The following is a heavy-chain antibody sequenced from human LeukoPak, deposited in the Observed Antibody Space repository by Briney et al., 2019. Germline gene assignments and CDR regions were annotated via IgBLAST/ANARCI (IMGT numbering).Heavy chain of an antibody. CDR3: ARGTYYDILTGSDAFDI. Sequence: ASVKVSCKASGYTFTSYDINWVRQATGQGLEWTGWMNPNSGNTGYAQKFQGRVTMTRNTSISTAYMELSSLRSEDTAVYYCARGTYYDILTGSDAFDIWGQGTMVTVSS. D-gene: IGHD3-9*01. J-gene: IGHJ3*02. CDR1: GYTFTSYD. CDR2: MNPNSGNT. V-gene: IGHV1-8*01.